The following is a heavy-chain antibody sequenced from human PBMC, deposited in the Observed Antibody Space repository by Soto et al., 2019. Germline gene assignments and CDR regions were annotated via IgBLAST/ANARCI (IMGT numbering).Heavy chain of an antibody. J-gene: IGHJ6*03. CDR3: AKGVGIQLLYYYNYMDV. Sequence: PGGSLRLSCAASGFTFSIYAMSWVRQAPGKGLEWVSAISGSGGSTYYADSVKGRFTISRDNSKNTLYLQMNSLRAEDTAVYYCAKGVGIQLLYYYNYMDVWGKGTTVTVSS. CDR1: GFTFSIYA. D-gene: IGHD5-18*01. V-gene: IGHV3-23*01. CDR2: ISGSGGST.